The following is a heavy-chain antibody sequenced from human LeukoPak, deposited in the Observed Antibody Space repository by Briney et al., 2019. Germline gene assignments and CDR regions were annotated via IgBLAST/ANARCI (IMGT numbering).Heavy chain of an antibody. CDR3: AKNGPRNNYYYFDC. CDR2: IYSGGNT. CDR1: GFTVSINY. V-gene: IGHV3-53*01. J-gene: IGHJ4*02. D-gene: IGHD1/OR15-1a*01. Sequence: PGGSLRLSCAASGFTVSINYMSWVRQAPGKGLEWVSVIYSGGNTYYADSVKGRFTISRDNSKNTVYLQMNSLRAEDTAVYYCAKNGPRNNYYYFDCWGQGTLVTVSS.